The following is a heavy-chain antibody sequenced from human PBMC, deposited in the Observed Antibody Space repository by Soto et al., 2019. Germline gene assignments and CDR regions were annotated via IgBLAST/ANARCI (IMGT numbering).Heavy chain of an antibody. Sequence: QVQLVESGGGVVQPGRSLRLSCAASGFTFSSYGMHWVRQAPGKGLEWVAVISYDGSNKYYADSVKGRFTISRDNSKNSLYLQMHSLRAEDTAVYYCAKGGRGIAVAGTSRFDYWGQGTLVTVAS. CDR1: GFTFSSYG. CDR3: AKGGRGIAVAGTSRFDY. J-gene: IGHJ4*02. CDR2: ISYDGSNK. D-gene: IGHD6-19*01. V-gene: IGHV3-30*18.